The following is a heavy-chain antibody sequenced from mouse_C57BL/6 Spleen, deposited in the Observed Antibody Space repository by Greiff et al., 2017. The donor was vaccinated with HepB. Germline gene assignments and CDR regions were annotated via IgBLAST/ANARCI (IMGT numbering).Heavy chain of an antibody. Sequence: VKLEESGPGLVAPSQSLSITCTVSGFSLTSYGVDWVRQSPGKGLEWLGVIWGVGSTNYNSALKSRLSISKDNSKSQVFLKMNSLQTDDTAMYYCASLNWEVAYWGQGTLVTVSA. CDR1: GFSLTSYG. V-gene: IGHV2-6*01. D-gene: IGHD4-1*02. CDR3: ASLNWEVAY. CDR2: IWGVGST. J-gene: IGHJ3*01.